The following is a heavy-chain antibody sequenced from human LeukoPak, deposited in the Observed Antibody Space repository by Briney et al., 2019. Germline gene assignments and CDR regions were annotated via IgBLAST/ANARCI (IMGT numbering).Heavy chain of an antibody. CDR2: IIPIFGTA. D-gene: IGHD1-7*01. V-gene: IGHV1-69*05. CDR3: ARARGHWNYDF. CDR1: GGTFSSFA. J-gene: IGHJ4*02. Sequence: SVKVSCKASGGTFSSFALSWVRQAPGQGLEWMGGIIPIFGTANYAQKFQGRVTITTDGSTTTAYMDLRSLRSDDTAVYYCARARGHWNYDFWGQGTLVTVSS.